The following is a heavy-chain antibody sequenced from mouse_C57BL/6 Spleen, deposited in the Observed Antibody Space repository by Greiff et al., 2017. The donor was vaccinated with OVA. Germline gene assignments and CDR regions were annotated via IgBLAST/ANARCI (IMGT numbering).Heavy chain of an antibody. V-gene: IGHV1-82*01. J-gene: IGHJ4*01. CDR1: GYAFSSSW. CDR2: IYPGDGDT. Sequence: SGPELVKPGASVKISCKASGYAFSSSWMNWVKQRPGKGLEWIGRIYPGDGDTNYNGKFKGKATLTADKSSSTAYMQLSSLTSEDSAVYFCARYDYDPMDYWGQGTSVTVSS. CDR3: ARYDYDPMDY. D-gene: IGHD2-4*01.